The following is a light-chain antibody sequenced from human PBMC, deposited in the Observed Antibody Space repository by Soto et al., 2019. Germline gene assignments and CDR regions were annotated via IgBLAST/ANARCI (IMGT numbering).Light chain of an antibody. CDR3: SSYKTSSTVVV. CDR1: SSDIGGYNY. Sequence: QSALTQPASVSGSPGQSITISCTGTSSDIGGYNYVSWYQQNPGKAPKLIIFGVSDRPSGVSNRFSGSKSGTTASLTISGLQAEDEADYYCSSYKTSSTVVVFGGGTKLTVL. CDR2: GVS. V-gene: IGLV2-14*01. J-gene: IGLJ2*01.